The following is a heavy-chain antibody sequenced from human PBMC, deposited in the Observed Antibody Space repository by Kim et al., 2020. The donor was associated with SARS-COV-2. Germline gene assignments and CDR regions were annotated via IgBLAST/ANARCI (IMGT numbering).Heavy chain of an antibody. CDR3: ARDPALKQIYYYNGMDV. J-gene: IGHJ6*02. CDR2: IIPKSGGA. V-gene: IGHV1-2*06. Sequence: ASVKVSCKASGYTFTDYYIHWVRQARGQGLEWMGRIIPKSGGATYGQRFRGRVTMTSDTSINTVYLEVTNLRSEDTAIYYCARDPALKQIYYYNGMDVWGQGTTVIVSS. CDR1: GYTFTDYY. D-gene: IGHD6-25*01.